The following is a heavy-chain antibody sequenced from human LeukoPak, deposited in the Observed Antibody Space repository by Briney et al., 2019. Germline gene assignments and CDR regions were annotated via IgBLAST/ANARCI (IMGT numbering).Heavy chain of an antibody. CDR2: IYHSGST. D-gene: IGHD3-22*01. CDR3: ARDHSSGYYYFDY. V-gene: IGHV4-30-2*01. J-gene: IGHJ4*02. Sequence: SETLSLTCAVSGGSISSDNYCWSWIRQPPGKGLEWIGYIYHSGSTYYNPSLKGRVTISVDRSKNQFSLKLSSVTAADTAVYYCARDHSSGYYYFDYWGQGTLVTVSS. CDR1: GGSISSDNYC.